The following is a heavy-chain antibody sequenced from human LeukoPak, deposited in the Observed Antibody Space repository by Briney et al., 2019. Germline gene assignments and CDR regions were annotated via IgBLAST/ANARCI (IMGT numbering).Heavy chain of an antibody. V-gene: IGHV1-18*01. CDR2: ISAYNGNT. J-gene: IGHJ4*02. CDR1: GYTFTSYG. Sequence: ASVKVSCKASGYTFTSYGISWVRQAPGQGLEWMGWISAYNGNTNYAQKLQGRVTMTRNTSISTAYMELSSLRSEDTAVYYCARQLNYYGSGSYPYWGQGTLVTVSS. D-gene: IGHD3-10*01. CDR3: ARQLNYYGSGSYPY.